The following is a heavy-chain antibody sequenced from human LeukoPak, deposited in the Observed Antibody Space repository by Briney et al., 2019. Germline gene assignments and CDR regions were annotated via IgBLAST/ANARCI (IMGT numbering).Heavy chain of an antibody. Sequence: GASVKVSCKASGYTFTSYAMNWVRQAPGQGLEWMGWINTITGNPTYAQGFTGRFVFSLDTSVSTAYLQISSLKAEDTAVYYCARGREEWELLWFDYWGQGTLVTVSS. CDR3: ARGREEWELLWFDY. CDR1: GYTFTSYA. V-gene: IGHV7-4-1*02. J-gene: IGHJ4*02. D-gene: IGHD1-26*01. CDR2: INTITGNP.